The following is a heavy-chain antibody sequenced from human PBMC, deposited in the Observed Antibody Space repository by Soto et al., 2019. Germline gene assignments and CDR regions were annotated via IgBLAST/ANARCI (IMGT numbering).Heavy chain of an antibody. CDR1: GGTFSSYT. CDR2: IIPILGIA. D-gene: IGHD3-10*01. CDR3: ARGQTLVRVDAFDI. V-gene: IGHV1-69*02. Sequence: QVQLVQSGAEVKKPGSSVKVSCKASGGTFSSYTISWVRQAPGQGLEWMGRIIPILGIANYAQKFQGRVTITADKSMSTAYMELSSLRSEDTAVYYCARGQTLVRVDAFDIWGQGTMVTVSS. J-gene: IGHJ3*02.